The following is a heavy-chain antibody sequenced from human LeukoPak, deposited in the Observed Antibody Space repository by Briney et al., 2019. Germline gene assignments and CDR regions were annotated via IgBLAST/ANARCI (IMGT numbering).Heavy chain of an antibody. V-gene: IGHV4-4*07. D-gene: IGHD5-24*01. CDR3: ARALARDGYNCFDY. CDR2: IYTSGST. Sequence: PSETLSLTCTVSGGSISSCYWSWIRQPAGKGLEWIGRIYTSGSTNYNPSLKSRVTISVDKSKNQFSLKLSSVTAADTAVYYCARALARDGYNCFDYWGQGTLVTVSS. CDR1: GGSISSCY. J-gene: IGHJ4*02.